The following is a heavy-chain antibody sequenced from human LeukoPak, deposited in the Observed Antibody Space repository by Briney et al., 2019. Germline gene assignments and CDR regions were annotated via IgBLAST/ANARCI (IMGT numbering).Heavy chain of an antibody. CDR2: INPSGGGT. Sequence: GASVKVSCKASGYSFSSYYMHWVRQAPGQGLEWMGIINPSGGGTSYAEKFQGRVTMTRDTSTSTVYMELSSLRSEDTALYYCARGEYCTAGTCPPGLSWGLGTLVTVSS. CDR1: GYSFSSYY. V-gene: IGHV1-46*01. CDR3: ARGEYCTAGTCPPGLS. J-gene: IGHJ4*02. D-gene: IGHD2-15*01.